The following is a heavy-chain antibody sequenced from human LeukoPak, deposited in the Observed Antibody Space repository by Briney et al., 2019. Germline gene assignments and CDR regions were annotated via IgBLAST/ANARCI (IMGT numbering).Heavy chain of an antibody. CDR3: ARDYYYYYYMDV. CDR2: ISYDGSNK. V-gene: IGHV3-30*03. CDR1: GFTFSSYS. Sequence: PGGSLRLSCAASGFTFSSYSINWVRQAPGKGLEWVAVISYDGSNKYYADSVKGRFTISRDNSKNTLYLQMNSLRAEDTAVYYCARDYYYYYYMDVWGKGTTVTVSS. J-gene: IGHJ6*03.